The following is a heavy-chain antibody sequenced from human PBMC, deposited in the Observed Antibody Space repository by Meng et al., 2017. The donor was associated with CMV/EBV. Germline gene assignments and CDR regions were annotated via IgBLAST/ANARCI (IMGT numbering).Heavy chain of an antibody. CDR3: ARARSGWYNGQNYYYYGMDV. Sequence: GSLRLSCTVSGGSISSYYWSWIRQPPGKGLEWIGYIYYSGSTNYNPSLKSRVTISVDTSKNQFSLKLSSVTAADTAVYYYARARSGWYNGQNYYYYGMDVWGQGTTVTVSS. D-gene: IGHD6-19*01. CDR1: GGSISSYY. V-gene: IGHV4-59*01. J-gene: IGHJ6*02. CDR2: IYYSGST.